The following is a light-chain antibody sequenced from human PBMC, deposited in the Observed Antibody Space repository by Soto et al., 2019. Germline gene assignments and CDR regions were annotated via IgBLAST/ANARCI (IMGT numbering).Light chain of an antibody. Sequence: QSALTQPPSASGSPGQSVTISCTGTSSDVGGYNYVSWHQQHPGKAPKLISYDVTKRPSGVPDRFSGSKSGYTASLTVSGLQAEDEADYYCSSFAGGNIYVFGTGTKLTVL. J-gene: IGLJ1*01. CDR3: SSFAGGNIYV. CDR2: DVT. V-gene: IGLV2-8*01. CDR1: SSDVGGYNY.